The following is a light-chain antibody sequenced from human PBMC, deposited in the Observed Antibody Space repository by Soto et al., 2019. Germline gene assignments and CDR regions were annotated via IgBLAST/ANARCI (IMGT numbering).Light chain of an antibody. J-gene: IGLJ2*01. Sequence: QSALTQPRSVSGSPGQSVTISCTGTSSDVGGYNYVSWYQQHPGKAPKLMIYDFSQRPSGVPDRFSGSKSGNTASLTISGLQAEDEADYYCCSYAGSYTFAFGGGTKLTVL. V-gene: IGLV2-11*01. CDR3: CSYAGSYTFA. CDR1: SSDVGGYNY. CDR2: DFS.